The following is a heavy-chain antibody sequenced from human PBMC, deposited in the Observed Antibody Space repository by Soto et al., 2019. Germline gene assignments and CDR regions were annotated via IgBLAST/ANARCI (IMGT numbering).Heavy chain of an antibody. CDR1: GYTFTSYG. J-gene: IGHJ4*02. V-gene: IGHV1-18*01. CDR2: ISTYIGNT. CDR3: ARDDVGYCSNGVCYTKPLDY. Sequence: QVQLVQSGAEVKKRGASVKVSCKASGYTFTSYGISWVRQAPGQGLEWMGWISTYIGNTHYAQKFQGRVTMTTDTSTTTAYLELRSLRSDDTAVYYCARDDVGYCSNGVCYTKPLDYWGQGALVTVSS. D-gene: IGHD2-8*01.